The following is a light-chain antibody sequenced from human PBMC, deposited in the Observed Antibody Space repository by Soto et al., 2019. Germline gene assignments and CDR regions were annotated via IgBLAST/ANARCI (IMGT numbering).Light chain of an antibody. CDR3: LLSYNAARV. V-gene: IGLV7-46*01. CDR1: TGAVTSNHH. Sequence: QAVVPQEPSLTVSPGGTGTLTCGSSTGAVTSNHHPYWFQQKAGQAPRTLIYDTNNKHSWTPARFSGSLLGDKAALTLSGAQPEDEAQYYCLLSYNAARVFGGGTKLTVL. J-gene: IGLJ2*01. CDR2: DTN.